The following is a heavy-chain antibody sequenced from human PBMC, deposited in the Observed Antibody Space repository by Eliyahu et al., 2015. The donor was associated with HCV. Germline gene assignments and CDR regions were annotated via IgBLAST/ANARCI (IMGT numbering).Heavy chain of an antibody. J-gene: IGHJ4*02. CDR1: GGSMNDYY. V-gene: IGHV4-59*01. Sequence: QVQLQESAPGLAKPSETLSLTCTVSGGSMNDYYWNWVRQPPGRALEWIGYTILHWGPHYNPSLRGRVSISVDTSRNQFSLRVSFVTDADTAVYYCARRYRGTYYFDSWGQGTLVTVSS. D-gene: IGHD3-10*01. CDR2: TILHWGP. CDR3: ARRYRGTYYFDS.